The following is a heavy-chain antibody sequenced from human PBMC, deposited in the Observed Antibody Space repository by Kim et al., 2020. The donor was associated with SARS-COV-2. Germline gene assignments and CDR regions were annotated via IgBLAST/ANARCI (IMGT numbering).Heavy chain of an antibody. CDR1: GGSISSYY. D-gene: IGHD2-8*01. J-gene: IGHJ4*02. Sequence: SETLSLTCTVSGGSISSYYWSWIRQPAGKGLEWIGRIYTSGSSNYNPSLKSRVTMSVDTSKNQFSLKLSSVTAADTAVYYCARGLGYCTNGVCEPFDYWGQGTLVTFYS. CDR3: ARGLGYCTNGVCEPFDY. V-gene: IGHV4-4*07. CDR2: IYTSGSS.